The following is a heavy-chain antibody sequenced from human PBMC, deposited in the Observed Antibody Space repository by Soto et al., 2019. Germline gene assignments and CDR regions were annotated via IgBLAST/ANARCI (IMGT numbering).Heavy chain of an antibody. Sequence: QVQLQESGPGLVKPSQTLSLTCTVSGGSISSGGYYWSWIRQHPGKGLQWIGYIYYSGSTYYNPSLKIRVTISVDTSKNQFSLKLSSVTAADTAVYYCARDFSRDTAQLDVWGQGTTVTVSS. D-gene: IGHD5-18*01. CDR1: GGSISSGGYY. CDR3: ARDFSRDTAQLDV. V-gene: IGHV4-31*03. J-gene: IGHJ6*02. CDR2: IYYSGST.